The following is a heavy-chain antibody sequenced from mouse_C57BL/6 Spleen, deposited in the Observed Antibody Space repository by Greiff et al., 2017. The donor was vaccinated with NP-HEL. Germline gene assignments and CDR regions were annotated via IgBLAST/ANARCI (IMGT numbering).Heavy chain of an antibody. D-gene: IGHD2-4*01. J-gene: IGHJ1*03. CDR1: GYTFTSYW. CDR3: TYYDYSYWYFDV. V-gene: IGHV1-5*01. CDR2: IYPGNSDT. Sequence: EVQLQQSGTVLARPGASVKMSCKTSGYTFTSYWMHWVKQRPGQGLEWIGAIYPGNSDTSYNQKFKGKAKLTAVTSASTAYMELSSLTNEDSAVYYCTYYDYSYWYFDVWGTGTTVTVSS.